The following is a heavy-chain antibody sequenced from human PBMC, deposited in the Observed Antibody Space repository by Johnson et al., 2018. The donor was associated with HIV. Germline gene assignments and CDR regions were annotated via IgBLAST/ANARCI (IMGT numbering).Heavy chain of an antibody. J-gene: IGHJ3*02. CDR2: IYSGGST. V-gene: IGHV3-66*01. CDR3: ARGSRLTGTTVAFDI. CDR1: GFIFSDYY. Sequence: EVQLVESGGGLVKPGGSLRLSCAASGFIFSDYYMSWIRQAPGKGLEWVSVIYSGGSTYYADYADSVKGRFTISRDNSKNTLYLQMNSLRAEDTAVYYCARGSRLTGTTVAFDIWGQGTMVTVSS. D-gene: IGHD1-7*01.